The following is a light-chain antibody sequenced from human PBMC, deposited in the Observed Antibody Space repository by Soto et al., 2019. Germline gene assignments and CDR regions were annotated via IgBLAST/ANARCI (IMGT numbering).Light chain of an antibody. CDR1: QSVSSY. J-gene: IGKJ2*01. CDR2: DAS. CDR3: QQRSNWPSYT. Sequence: EIVLTQSPATLSLSPGERATLSCRASQSVSSYLAWYQQKHGQAPSLLIYDASNRATGIPGRFSGSGSGTDFTLTISSLEPEDFAVYYCQQRSNWPSYTFGQGTKLEIK. V-gene: IGKV3-11*01.